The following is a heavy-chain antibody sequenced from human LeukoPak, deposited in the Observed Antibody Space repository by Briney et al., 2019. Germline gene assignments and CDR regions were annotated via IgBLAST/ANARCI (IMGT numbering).Heavy chain of an antibody. CDR2: INQDGSEE. Sequence: PGGSLRLSCAVSGSTSSRNFMSWVRQTPEKGLEWVANINQDGSEENYVDSVKGRFTISRDNAKNSLFLQMNSLRAEDTAIYYCASGAGWESGYWGQGTLVTVSS. J-gene: IGHJ4*02. V-gene: IGHV3-7*01. CDR3: ASGAGWESGY. D-gene: IGHD1-26*01. CDR1: GSTSSRNF.